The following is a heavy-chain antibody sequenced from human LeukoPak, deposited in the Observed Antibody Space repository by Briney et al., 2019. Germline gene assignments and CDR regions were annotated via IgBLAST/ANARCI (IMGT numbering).Heavy chain of an antibody. Sequence: GGSLRLSCVGSGFTFSNAWMNWVRQAPGKGLEWVGRIKSKVDGGTTDYAAPVKGRSTISRDDSKNTVYLQMNSLKTDDTAVYFCATGGFFLDFWGQGTLVTVSS. CDR3: ATGGFFLDF. V-gene: IGHV3-15*01. J-gene: IGHJ4*02. CDR1: GFTFSNAW. CDR2: IKSKVDGGTT. D-gene: IGHD3-22*01.